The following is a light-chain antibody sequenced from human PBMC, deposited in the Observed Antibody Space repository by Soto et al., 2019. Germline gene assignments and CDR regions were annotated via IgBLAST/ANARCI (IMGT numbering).Light chain of an antibody. CDR2: AAT. V-gene: IGKV1-39*01. CDR3: QQSYSNPRT. J-gene: IGKJ1*01. Sequence: DIQMTQSPSTLSASIGDRVTITCRASESIRTWLAWYQHKPGKAPNLLIYAATTLQSGVPSRFSGSGSGTDFTLTISSLQPEDFATYYCQQSYSNPRTFGQGTKVDIK. CDR1: ESIRTW.